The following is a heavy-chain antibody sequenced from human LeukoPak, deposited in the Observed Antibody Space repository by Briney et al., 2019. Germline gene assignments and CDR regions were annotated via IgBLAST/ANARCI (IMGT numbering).Heavy chain of an antibody. CDR2: IIPIFGTA. D-gene: IGHD3-10*01. CDR3: ARDVTMVRGARYRPYKWFDP. CDR1: GYTFTSYA. Sequence: ASVKVSCKASGYTFTSYAIIWVRQAPGQGLEWMGGIIPIFGTANYAQKFQGRVTISADESTSTVYMELSSLRSEDTAVYYCARDVTMVRGARYRPYKWFDPWGQGTLVTVSS. J-gene: IGHJ5*02. V-gene: IGHV1-69*13.